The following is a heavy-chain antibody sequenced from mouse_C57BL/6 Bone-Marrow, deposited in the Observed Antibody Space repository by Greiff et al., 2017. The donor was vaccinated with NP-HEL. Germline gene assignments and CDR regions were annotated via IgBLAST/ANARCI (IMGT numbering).Heavy chain of an antibody. J-gene: IGHJ2*01. V-gene: IGHV6-6*01. D-gene: IGHD1-1*01. CDR1: GFTFSDAW. Sequence: EVKLMESGGGLVQPGGSMKLSCAASGFTFSDAWMDWVRQSPEKGLEWVAEIRNKANNHATYYAESVKGRFTISRDDSKSSVYLQMHSLRAEDTGIYYCTRSGSSPHYFDYWGQGTTLTVSS. CDR2: IRNKANNHAT. CDR3: TRSGSSPHYFDY.